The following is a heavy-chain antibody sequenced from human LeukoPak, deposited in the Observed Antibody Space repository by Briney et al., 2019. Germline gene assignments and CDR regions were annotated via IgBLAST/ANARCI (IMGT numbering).Heavy chain of an antibody. Sequence: SETLSLTCAVYGGSFSGYYWSWIRQPPGKGLEWIGEINHSGSTNYNPSLKSRVTISVDTSKNQFSLKLSSVTAADTAVYYCARALPEYCSSTSCRPAHYYYGMDVWGKGTTVTVSS. CDR1: GGSFSGYY. CDR2: INHSGST. J-gene: IGHJ6*04. V-gene: IGHV4-34*01. CDR3: ARALPEYCSSTSCRPAHYYYGMDV. D-gene: IGHD2-2*01.